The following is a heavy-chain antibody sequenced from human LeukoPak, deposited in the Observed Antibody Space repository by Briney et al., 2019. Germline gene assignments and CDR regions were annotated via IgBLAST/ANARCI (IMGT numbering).Heavy chain of an antibody. D-gene: IGHD2-8*01. J-gene: IGHJ6*03. CDR3: AKDLYRPQNTYYMDV. CDR1: GFTFSSYA. V-gene: IGHV3-23*01. CDR2: ISGSGGST. Sequence: GGSLRLSCAASGFTFSSYAMSWVRQAPGKGLEGVSAISGSGGSTYYADSVKGRFAISRDNYKNTLYLQMNSLRAEDTAVYYCAKDLYRPQNTYYMDVWGKGTTVTVSS.